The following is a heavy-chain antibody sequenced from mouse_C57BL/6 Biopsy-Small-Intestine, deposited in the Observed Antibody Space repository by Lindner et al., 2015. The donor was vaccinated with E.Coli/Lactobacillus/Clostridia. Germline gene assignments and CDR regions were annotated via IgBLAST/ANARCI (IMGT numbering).Heavy chain of an antibody. Sequence: VQLQESGAELVRPGASVKLSCTASGFNIKDYYMHWVKQRPEQGLEWIGRIDPEDGDTEYAPKFQGKATMTADTSSNTAYMQLSSLTSEDSAVYFCARGENNYYGSSGFVYWGQGTLVTVSA. V-gene: IGHV14-1*01. J-gene: IGHJ3*01. CDR3: ARGENNYYGSSGFVY. CDR2: IDPEDGDT. CDR1: GFNIKDYY. D-gene: IGHD1-1*01.